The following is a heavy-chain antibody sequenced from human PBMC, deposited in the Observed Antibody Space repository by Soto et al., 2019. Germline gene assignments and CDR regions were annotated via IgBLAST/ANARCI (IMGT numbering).Heavy chain of an antibody. CDR2: ISGSGGST. CDR3: AKDLEDSGYESSFDY. V-gene: IGHV3-23*01. CDR1: GFTFSSYA. J-gene: IGHJ4*02. Sequence: GGSLRLSCAASGFTFSSYAMSWVRQAPGKGLEWVSAISGSGGSTYYADSVKGRFTISRDNSKNTLYLQMNSLRAEDTAVYYCAKDLEDSGYESSFDYWGQGTLVTVSS. D-gene: IGHD5-12*01.